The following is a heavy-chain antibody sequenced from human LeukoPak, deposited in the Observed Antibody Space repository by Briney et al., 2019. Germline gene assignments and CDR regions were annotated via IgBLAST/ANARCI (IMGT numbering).Heavy chain of an antibody. Sequence: ASVTVSCKASGYNFPSYGINWVRQAPGQGLEWMGWIRPHTGETNSAQRFQDRVTMTTDTSTTTAYMELRSLRFDDTAVYYCARDRSGKGSAIFYWGQGSLVTVSS. V-gene: IGHV1-18*01. CDR3: ARDRSGKGSAIFY. J-gene: IGHJ4*02. CDR1: GYNFPSYG. D-gene: IGHD6-19*01. CDR2: IRPHTGET.